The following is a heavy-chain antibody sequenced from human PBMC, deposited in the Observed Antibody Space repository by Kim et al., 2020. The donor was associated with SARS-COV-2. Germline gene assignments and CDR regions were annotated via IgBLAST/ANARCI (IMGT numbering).Heavy chain of an antibody. CDR1: GGTFSSYA. Sequence: SVKVSCKASGGTFSSYAISWVRQAPGQGLEWMGGIIPIFGTANYAQKFQGRVTITADESTSTAYMELSSLRSEDTAVYYCARGSYYYDSSGYYFDYWGQGTLVTVSS. CDR3: ARGSYYYDSSGYYFDY. CDR2: IIPIFGTA. V-gene: IGHV1-69*13. D-gene: IGHD3-22*01. J-gene: IGHJ4*02.